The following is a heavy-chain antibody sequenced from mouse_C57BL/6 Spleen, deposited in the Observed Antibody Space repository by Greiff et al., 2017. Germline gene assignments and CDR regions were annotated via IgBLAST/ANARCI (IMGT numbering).Heavy chain of an antibody. D-gene: IGHD1-1*01. CDR1: GYTFTNYW. Sequence: QVQLQQSGAELVRPGTSVKMSCKASGYTFTNYWIGWAKQRPGHGLEWIGDIYPGGGYTNYNEKFKGKATLTAAKSSSTAYMQFRGLTSEDSAIYYCARGGSSRFGYYYAMDYWGQGTSVTVSS. CDR2: IYPGGGYT. V-gene: IGHV1-63*01. J-gene: IGHJ4*01. CDR3: ARGGSSRFGYYYAMDY.